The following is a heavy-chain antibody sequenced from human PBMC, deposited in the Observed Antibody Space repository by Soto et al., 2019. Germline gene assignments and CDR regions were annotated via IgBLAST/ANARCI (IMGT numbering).Heavy chain of an antibody. V-gene: IGHV3-23*01. CDR1: GFTFSDYA. CDR3: AKSLYIISSTFDH. D-gene: IGHD6-6*01. CDR2: INGGGDA. J-gene: IGHJ4*02. Sequence: GGSLRLSCAASGFTFSDYAMSWVRQAPGKGLEWVSTINGGGDAYYPDSVKGRFSVSRDSSTNTLYLQLSSLRAEDTAFYYCAKSLYIISSTFDHWGQGTLVTVSS.